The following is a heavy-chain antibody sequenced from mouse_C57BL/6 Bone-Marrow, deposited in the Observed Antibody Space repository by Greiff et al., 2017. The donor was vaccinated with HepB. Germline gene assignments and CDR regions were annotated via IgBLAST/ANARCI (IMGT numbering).Heavy chain of an antibody. V-gene: IGHV1-50*01. J-gene: IGHJ3*01. Sequence: QVQLQQPGAELVKPGASVKLSCKASGYTFTSYWMQWVKQRPGKGLEWIGEIDPSDSYTNYNQKFKGKATLTVDTSSSTAYMQLSSLTSEDSAVYYCARDRFAYWGQGTLVTVSA. CDR1: GYTFTSYW. CDR3: ARDRFAY. CDR2: IDPSDSYT.